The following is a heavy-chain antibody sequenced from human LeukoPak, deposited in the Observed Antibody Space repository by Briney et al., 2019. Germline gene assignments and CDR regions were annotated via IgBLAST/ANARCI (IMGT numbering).Heavy chain of an antibody. Sequence: GGSLRLSCAASGFTVGSNYMTWVRQAPGKGLEWVSVIYNSGSTYYADSVKGRFTISRDNSKNTMYLQMNSLKGEDTAVYYCARRSNPPGRIDHWGQGTLVTVSS. CDR1: GFTVGSNY. CDR2: IYNSGST. V-gene: IGHV3-66*04. CDR3: ARRSNPPGRIDH. D-gene: IGHD1-14*01. J-gene: IGHJ4*02.